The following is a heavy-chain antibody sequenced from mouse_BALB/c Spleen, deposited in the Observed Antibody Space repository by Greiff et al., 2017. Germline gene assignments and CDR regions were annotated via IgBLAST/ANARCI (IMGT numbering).Heavy chain of an antibody. CDR3: ARGRRGYFDY. J-gene: IGHJ2*01. Sequence: EVQLQESGPGLVKPSQSLSLTCTVTGYSITSDYAWNWIRQFPGNKLEWMGYISYSGSTSYNPSLKSRISITRDTSKNQFFLQLNSVTTEDTATYYCARGRRGYFDYWGQGTTLTVSS. CDR2: ISYSGST. CDR1: GYSITSDYA. V-gene: IGHV3-2*02.